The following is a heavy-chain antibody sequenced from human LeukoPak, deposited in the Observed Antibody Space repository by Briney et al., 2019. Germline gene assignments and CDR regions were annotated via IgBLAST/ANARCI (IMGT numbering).Heavy chain of an antibody. Sequence: GESLKISCRGSGYSLTSYWIGWVRQMPGKGLEWMGIIYPGDSDTRYSPSFQGQVTISADKSISTAYLQWSSLKASDTAMYYCASSPNDILTGYFPDAFDIWGQGTMVTVSS. V-gene: IGHV5-51*01. D-gene: IGHD3-9*01. CDR2: IYPGDSDT. CDR1: GYSLTSYW. CDR3: ASSPNDILTGYFPDAFDI. J-gene: IGHJ3*02.